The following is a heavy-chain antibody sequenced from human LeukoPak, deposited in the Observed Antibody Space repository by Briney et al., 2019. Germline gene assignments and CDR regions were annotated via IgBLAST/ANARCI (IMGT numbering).Heavy chain of an antibody. Sequence: ASVKVSCKASGGTFSSYAISWVRQAPGQGLEWMGGIIPIFGTANYAQKFQGRVTITTDESTSTAYMELSSLRSEDTAVYYCARSERAYDFWSGSTFDYWGRGTLVTVSS. J-gene: IGHJ4*02. D-gene: IGHD3-3*01. V-gene: IGHV1-69*05. CDR2: IIPIFGTA. CDR1: GGTFSSYA. CDR3: ARSERAYDFWSGSTFDY.